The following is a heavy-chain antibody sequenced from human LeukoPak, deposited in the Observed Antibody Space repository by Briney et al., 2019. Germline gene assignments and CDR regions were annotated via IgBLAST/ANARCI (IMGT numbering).Heavy chain of an antibody. CDR2: INHSGST. Sequence: SETLSLTCTVSGGSISSYYWSWIRQPPGKGLEWIGEINHSGSTNYNPSLKSRVTISVDTSKNQFSLKLSSVTAADTAVYYCARTGGNSVGSWFDPWGQGTLVTVSS. CDR1: GGSISSYY. J-gene: IGHJ5*02. CDR3: ARTGGNSVGSWFDP. V-gene: IGHV4-34*01. D-gene: IGHD4-23*01.